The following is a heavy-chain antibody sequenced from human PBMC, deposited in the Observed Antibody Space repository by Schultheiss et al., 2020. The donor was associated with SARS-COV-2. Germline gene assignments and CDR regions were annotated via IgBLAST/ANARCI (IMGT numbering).Heavy chain of an antibody. Sequence: SETLSITCTVSGGSISSYYWSWIRQPPGKGLEWIGYIYYSGSTNYNPSLKSRVTISVDTSKNQFSLKLSSVTAADTAVYYCARHAADIVVVPAASYYYYYYMDGWGKVRSGTVS. V-gene: IGHV4-59*08. CDR2: IYYSGST. J-gene: IGHJ6*03. D-gene: IGHD2-2*01. CDR1: GGSISSYY. CDR3: ARHAADIVVVPAASYYYYYYMDG.